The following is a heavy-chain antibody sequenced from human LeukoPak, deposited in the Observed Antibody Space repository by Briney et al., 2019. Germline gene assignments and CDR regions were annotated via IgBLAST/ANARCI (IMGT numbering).Heavy chain of an antibody. D-gene: IGHD4/OR15-4a*01. CDR1: GYTFTSYY. CDR2: IKPSGGST. CDR3: ARGAKHQQATDY. Sequence: PGASVKVSCKSSGYTFTSYYMHWVLQAPGQGREGMGIIKPSGGSTTYAQKFQSRVNMTRDTSTSTVYMELSSLRSEDTAVYYGARGAKHQQATDYWGQGTLVTVSS. V-gene: IGHV1-46*01. J-gene: IGHJ4*02.